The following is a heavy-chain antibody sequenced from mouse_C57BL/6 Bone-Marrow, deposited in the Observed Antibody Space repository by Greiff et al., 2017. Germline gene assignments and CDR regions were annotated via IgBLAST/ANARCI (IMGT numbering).Heavy chain of an antibody. V-gene: IGHV5-9*01. CDR3: ARRYYSNYYYAMDY. J-gene: IGHJ4*01. CDR1: GFTFSSYT. CDR2: ISGGGGNT. D-gene: IGHD2-5*01. Sequence: EVKVEESGGGLVKPGGSLKLSCAASGFTFSSYTMSWVRQTPEKRLEWVATISGGGGNTYYPDSVKGRFTISRDNAKNTLYLQMSSLRSEDTALYYCARRYYSNYYYAMDYWGQGTSVTVSS.